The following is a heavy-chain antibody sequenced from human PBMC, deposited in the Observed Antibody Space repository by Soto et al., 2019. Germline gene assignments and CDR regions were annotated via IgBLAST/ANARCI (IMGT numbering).Heavy chain of an antibody. CDR2: ISTYNGDT. CDR3: AREGWAPDYYDGMAV. CDR1: GYTFTRSG. Sequence: ASVKVSCKASGYTFTRSGISWVRQAPGQGLEWMGWISTYNGDTNYAQTFQGRVTMTTDTSTSTVHMEVRSLRSDDTAVYYCAREGWAPDYYDGMAVSGQGTTVTVSS. D-gene: IGHD6-19*01. V-gene: IGHV1-18*01. J-gene: IGHJ6*02.